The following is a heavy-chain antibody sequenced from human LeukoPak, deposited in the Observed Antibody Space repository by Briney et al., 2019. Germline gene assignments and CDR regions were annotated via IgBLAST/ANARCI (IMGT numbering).Heavy chain of an antibody. CDR3: ARSYTGSPLRRPDY. V-gene: IGHV3-48*03. CDR1: GFTFSSFE. J-gene: IGHJ4*02. CDR2: ISTSGTTI. D-gene: IGHD1-26*01. Sequence: PGGSLRLSCAASGFTFSSFEMNWVRQAPGKGLEWLSYISTSGTTIYYADSVKGRFTISRDNPKNSLFLQMNSLRAEDTAVYYCARSYTGSPLRRPDYWGQGTLVTVPS.